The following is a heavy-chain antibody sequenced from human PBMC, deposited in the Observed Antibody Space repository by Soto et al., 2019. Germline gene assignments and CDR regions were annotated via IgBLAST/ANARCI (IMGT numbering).Heavy chain of an antibody. CDR1: GGTFSSYT. CDR3: ARDSKQEPPARTRGDNWFGP. CDR2: IIPILGIA. V-gene: IGHV1-69*08. D-gene: IGHD6-13*01. J-gene: IGHJ5*02. Sequence: QAQLVQSGAEVKKPGSSVKVSCKASGGTFSSYTISWVRQAPGQGLEWMGRIIPILGIANYAQKFQGRVTISADKSTRKAYMELSRLKSEDTGVYYCARDSKQEPPARTRGDNWFGPWGQGTLVTVSS.